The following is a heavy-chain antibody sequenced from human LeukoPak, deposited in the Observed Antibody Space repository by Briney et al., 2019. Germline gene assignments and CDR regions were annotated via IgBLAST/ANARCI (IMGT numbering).Heavy chain of an antibody. CDR1: GFMFSNYG. CDR2: ISYDGSNK. CDR3: ARDGLVGATGPLDS. D-gene: IGHD1-26*01. Sequence: GGSLRLSCAASGFMFSNYGMHWVRQAPGKGLEWVALISYDGSNKYYADSVKGRFTISRDNSKNTLYLQMNSLRAEDTAVYYCARDGLVGATGPLDSWGQGTLVTVSS. J-gene: IGHJ4*02. V-gene: IGHV3-30*03.